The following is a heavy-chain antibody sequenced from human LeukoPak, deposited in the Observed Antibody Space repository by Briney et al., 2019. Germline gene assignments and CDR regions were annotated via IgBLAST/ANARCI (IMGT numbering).Heavy chain of an antibody. CDR3: ARGSGNYWESIVY. D-gene: IGHD1-26*01. V-gene: IGHV1-2*02. J-gene: IGHJ4*02. CDR2: INAASGDT. CDR1: GYTFTGYY. Sequence: ASVKVSCKGSGYTFTGYYMHWVRQAPGQGLEWMGWINAASGDTNYAQNFQDRVTMTRDTSITTAYMEMNSLRSDDTAIYFCARGSGNYWESIVYWGQGTLVTVS.